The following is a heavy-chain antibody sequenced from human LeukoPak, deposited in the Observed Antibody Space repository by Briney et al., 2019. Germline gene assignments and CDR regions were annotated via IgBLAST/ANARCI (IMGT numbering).Heavy chain of an antibody. J-gene: IGHJ6*02. D-gene: IGHD3-10*01. CDR2: IYSGGSGGST. CDR1: GFTVSTYY. V-gene: IGHV3-53*01. CDR3: ARYYGSGMHYYSYYGMDV. Sequence: GGSLRLSCAASGFTVSTYYMSWVRQAPGKGLEWVSVIYSGGSGGSTYYADSVRGRFTISRDISKNTLYLQMNSLRAEDTALYYCARYYGSGMHYYSYYGMDVWGQGTTVTVSS.